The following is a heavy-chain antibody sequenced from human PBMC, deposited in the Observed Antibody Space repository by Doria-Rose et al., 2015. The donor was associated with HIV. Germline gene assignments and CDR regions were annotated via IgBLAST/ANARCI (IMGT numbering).Heavy chain of an antibody. V-gene: IGHV3-30*19. D-gene: IGHD3-22*01. J-gene: IGHJ4*02. CDR3: ARVYDSSPGVDY. Sequence: MHWVRQAPGKGLEWVAVIWYDGSKMYYADSVKGRFTISRDNSKNTLYLQMNSLRAEDTAVYYCARVYDSSPGVDYWGQGTLVTVSS. CDR2: IWYDGSKM.